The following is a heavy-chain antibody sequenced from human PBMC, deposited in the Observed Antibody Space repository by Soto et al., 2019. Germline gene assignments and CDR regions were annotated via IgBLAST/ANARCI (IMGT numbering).Heavy chain of an antibody. CDR1: GGSISSYY. D-gene: IGHD2-15*01. CDR2: IYYRGSN. J-gene: IGHJ4*02. Sequence: QVQLQESGPGLVKPSETLSLTCTVSGGSISSYYWSWIRQPPGKGLEWIGYIYYRGSNNYNPSLKSRVTISVDTSKNQFSLKLSSVTAADTAVYYCARDPSYCSGGSCHLFDYWGQGTLVTVSS. V-gene: IGHV4-59*01. CDR3: ARDPSYCSGGSCHLFDY.